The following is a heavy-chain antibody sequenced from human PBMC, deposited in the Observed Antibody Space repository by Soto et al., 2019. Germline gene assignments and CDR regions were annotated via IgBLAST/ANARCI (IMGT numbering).Heavy chain of an antibody. D-gene: IGHD6-13*01. CDR1: GGSISSGGYY. Sequence: PSETLSLTCTVSGGSISSGGYYWSWIRQHPGKGLEWIGYIYYSGTAYYNPPLKSRVTMSIDTSKNQLSLKLGSVTAADTAVYYCAREGKDASSSWAYNWFDPWGQGTLVTVSS. CDR2: IYYSGTA. CDR3: AREGKDASSSWAYNWFDP. J-gene: IGHJ5*02. V-gene: IGHV4-31*03.